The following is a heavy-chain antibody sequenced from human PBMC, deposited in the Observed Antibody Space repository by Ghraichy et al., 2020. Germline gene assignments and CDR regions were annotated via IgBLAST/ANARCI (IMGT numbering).Heavy chain of an antibody. V-gene: IGHV3-30*18. CDR2: IAYDGKNN. J-gene: IGHJ4*02. Sequence: GGSLRLSCAASGFMFTSYGMHWVRQAPGKGLEWVADIAYDGKNNEYGDSVKGRFTISRDNSKNTVHLQMNSLRVEDTAIYYCAKDFEVGGSSYVLDDWGQGTLVIVSS. CDR1: GFMFTSYG. CDR3: AKDFEVGGSSYVLDD. D-gene: IGHD2-15*01.